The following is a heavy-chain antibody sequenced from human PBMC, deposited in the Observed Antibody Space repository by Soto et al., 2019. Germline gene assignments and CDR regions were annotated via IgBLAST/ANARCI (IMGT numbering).Heavy chain of an antibody. CDR3: VRGDYHDTTGPFSDAFDI. CDR1: GFTFSTYW. CDR2: IKPDGSEK. V-gene: IGHV3-7*04. D-gene: IGHD3-22*01. J-gene: IGHJ3*02. Sequence: GGSLRLSCGASGFTFSTYWMSWVRQAPGKGLEWVANIKPDGSEKWYVDSVKGRFTISRDNAKNSLYLQMISLRVEDTAMYYCVRGDYHDTTGPFSDAFDIWGQGTMVTVS.